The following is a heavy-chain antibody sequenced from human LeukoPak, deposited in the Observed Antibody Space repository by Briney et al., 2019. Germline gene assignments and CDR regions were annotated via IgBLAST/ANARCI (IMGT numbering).Heavy chain of an antibody. V-gene: IGHV1-2*02. CDR2: INPNTGGT. CDR3: ARVSPPLAADDY. Sequence: ASVKVSCKASGYTFTGYYIHWVRQAPGQGLEWMGWINPNTGGTNYAQKLQGRVTMTTDTSTSTAYMELRSLRSDDTAVYYCARVSPPLAADDYWGQGTLVTVSS. D-gene: IGHD6-19*01. J-gene: IGHJ4*02. CDR1: GYTFTGYY.